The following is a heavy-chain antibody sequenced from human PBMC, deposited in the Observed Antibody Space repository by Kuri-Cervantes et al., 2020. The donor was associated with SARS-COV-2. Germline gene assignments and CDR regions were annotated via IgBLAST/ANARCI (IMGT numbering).Heavy chain of an antibody. CDR1: GYTFTSYG. CDR3: ARVGIVEVVAAIPDWFDP. J-gene: IGHJ5*02. CDR2: INAYNGNT. V-gene: IGHV1-18*01. Sequence: ASVKVSCKASGYTFTSYGISWVRQAPGQGLEWMGWINAYNGNTNYAQKLQGRVTMTTDTSTSTAYMELRSLRSDDTAVYYCARVGIVEVVAAIPDWFDPWGQGTLVTVSS. D-gene: IGHD2-15*01.